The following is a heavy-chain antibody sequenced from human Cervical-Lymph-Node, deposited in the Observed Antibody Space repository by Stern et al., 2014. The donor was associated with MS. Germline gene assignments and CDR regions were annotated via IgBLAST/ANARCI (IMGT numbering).Heavy chain of an antibody. Sequence: QVQLVQSGAEVRKPGSSVQGSCKASGGIFSRYPTSWVRQAPGEGLEWMGAFMPLFGTSHYAQKFQGRLTMTGDESTSTAYMELSRLRSEDTALYFWAREWGDHTGNRFDHWGQGTLVTVSS. CDR3: AREWGDHTGNRFDH. CDR2: FMPLFGTS. V-gene: IGHV1-69*01. CDR1: GGIFSRYP. J-gene: IGHJ4*02. D-gene: IGHD1-14*01.